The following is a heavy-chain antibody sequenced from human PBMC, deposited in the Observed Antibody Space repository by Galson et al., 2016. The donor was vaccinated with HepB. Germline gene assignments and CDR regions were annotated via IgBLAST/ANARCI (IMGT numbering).Heavy chain of an antibody. Sequence: SVKVSCKASGGTFNSYVINWVRQAPGHGLEWMGGITPIFGSATYAQKFQGRVTITAVKSAHTVYMELRSLRSEDTAVYYCARGATVGARVWFDPWGQGTLVTASS. J-gene: IGHJ5*02. CDR3: ARGATVGARVWFDP. CDR1: GGTFNSYV. D-gene: IGHD1-26*01. CDR2: ITPIFGSA. V-gene: IGHV1-69*06.